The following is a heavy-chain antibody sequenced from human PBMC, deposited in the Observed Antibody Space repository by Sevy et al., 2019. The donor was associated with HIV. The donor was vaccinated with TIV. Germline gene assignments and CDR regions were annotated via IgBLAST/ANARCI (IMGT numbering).Heavy chain of an antibody. J-gene: IGHJ6*02. V-gene: IGHV4-39*01. CDR3: ARQREDIIVIPAAFYGMDV. D-gene: IGHD2-2*01. CDR1: GVSIRSSGYY. CDR2: IFYSGSP. Sequence: SETLSLTCTVSGVSIRSSGYYWGWIRQPPVKGLEWIGSIFYSGSPNYNPSLKSRVTISVDTSKNQFSLKLSSVTAADTAVYYCARQREDIIVIPAAFYGMDVWGQRTTVTVSS.